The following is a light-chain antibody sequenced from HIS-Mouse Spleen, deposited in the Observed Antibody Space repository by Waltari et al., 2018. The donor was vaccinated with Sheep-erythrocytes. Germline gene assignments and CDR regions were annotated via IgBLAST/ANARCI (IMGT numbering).Light chain of an antibody. J-gene: IGLJ2*01. CDR2: KDS. CDR1: ALPKQY. CDR3: QSADSSGTYPV. V-gene: IGLV3-25*03. Sequence: SYELTQPPSVSVSPGQTARITCSGDALPKQYAYWYQQKPGQAPVMVIYKDSERPSGTPGRVSGSSSGTTVTLTISGVQAEDEADYYCQSADSSGTYPVFGGGTKLTVL.